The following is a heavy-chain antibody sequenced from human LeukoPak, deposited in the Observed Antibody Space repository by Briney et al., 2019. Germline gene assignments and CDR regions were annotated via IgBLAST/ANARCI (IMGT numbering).Heavy chain of an antibody. V-gene: IGHV4-30-2*01. Sequence: TSETLSLTCTVSGGSISSGGYYWSWIRQPPGKGLEWIGYISHSGTTYYNPSLRSGVTISVDTPKNQFSLKLSSVTGADTAVYYCASATILTFDPWAQATLLTVSS. J-gene: IGHJ5*02. CDR2: ISHSGTT. CDR1: GGSISSGGYY. D-gene: IGHD1-26*01. CDR3: ASATILTFDP.